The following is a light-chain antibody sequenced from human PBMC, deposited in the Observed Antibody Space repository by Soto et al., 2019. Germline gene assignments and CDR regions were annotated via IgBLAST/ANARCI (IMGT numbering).Light chain of an antibody. J-gene: IGLJ1*01. V-gene: IGLV2-14*01. CDR2: EVS. Sequence: VLTQPASVSGSPGQSITISCTGTSSDVGGYDYVSWYQQHPGKAPKLMIYEVSNRPSGISNRFSGSKSGNTASLTISGLQAEDEADYYCSSYTTSSTLNVFGTGTKVTVL. CDR3: SSYTTSSTLNV. CDR1: SSDVGGYDY.